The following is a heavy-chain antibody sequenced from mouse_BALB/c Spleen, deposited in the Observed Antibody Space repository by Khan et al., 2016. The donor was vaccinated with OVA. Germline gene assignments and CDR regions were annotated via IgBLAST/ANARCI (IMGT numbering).Heavy chain of an antibody. Sequence: QVQLKESGAELVRPGSSVKISCKASGYGFSNYLMNWVKQGPGQGLEWIGQIYPGDGNTNYNGKFKDKATLTVDKSSSTAYMQLSSLTSEDSAVYCCARSGYDYFAYWGQGTLVTVSA. CDR3: ARSGYDYFAY. J-gene: IGHJ3*01. CDR2: IYPGDGNT. V-gene: IGHV1-80*01. D-gene: IGHD2-14*01. CDR1: GYGFSNYL.